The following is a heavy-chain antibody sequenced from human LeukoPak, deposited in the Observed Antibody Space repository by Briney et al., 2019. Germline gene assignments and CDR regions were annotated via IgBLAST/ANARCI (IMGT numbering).Heavy chain of an antibody. CDR3: ARPARSCSGGSCHTLYFDH. CDR1: GGTFSSYA. J-gene: IGHJ4*02. V-gene: IGHV1-69*05. Sequence: SVKVSCKASGGTFSSYAISWVRQAPGQGLEWMGRIIPIFGTANYAQKFQGRVTITTDESTSTAYMELSSLRSEDTAVYYCARPARSCSGGSCHTLYFDHWGQGTLVTVSS. CDR2: IIPIFGTA. D-gene: IGHD2-15*01.